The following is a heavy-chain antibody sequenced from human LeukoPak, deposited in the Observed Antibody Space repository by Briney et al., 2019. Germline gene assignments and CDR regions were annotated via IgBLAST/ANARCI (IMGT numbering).Heavy chain of an antibody. CDR2: ISTNGGGT. CDR1: GFTFSSYA. D-gene: IGHD6-19*01. CDR3: VKVPDSSGWIACFDY. Sequence: GGSLRLSCSASGFTFSSYAMHWVRHAPGTGLEYVSAISTNGGGTYYADSVKGRFTISRDNSKNTLYLQMSSLRSEDTAVYYCVKVPDSSGWIACFDYWGQGTLVTVSS. J-gene: IGHJ4*02. V-gene: IGHV3-64D*09.